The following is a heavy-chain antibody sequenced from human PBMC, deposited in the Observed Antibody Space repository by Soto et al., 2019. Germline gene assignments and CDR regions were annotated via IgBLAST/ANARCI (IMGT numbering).Heavy chain of an antibody. J-gene: IGHJ4*02. V-gene: IGHV1-8*01. D-gene: IGHD2-2*01. CDR3: ARGPMSCTSSSCPYFFDY. CDR1: GYTFTNYD. CDR2: MNPNSGNT. Sequence: QVQLVQSGAEVKKPGASVKVSCKASGYTFTNYDINWVRQATGQALEWMGWMNPNSGNTGYAQKLQGRVTMTRNTSMSTASMELSSLRSEDTAVYYCARGPMSCTSSSCPYFFDYWAQGTLVTVSS.